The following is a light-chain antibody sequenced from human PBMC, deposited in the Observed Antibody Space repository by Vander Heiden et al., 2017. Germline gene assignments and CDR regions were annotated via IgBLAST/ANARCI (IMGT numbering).Light chain of an antibody. Sequence: QSALTQPPSASGSPGQSVTISCTGTSGDVGDNEWVSWYQQHPGEAPKLIIYEVNRRSSGVPDRFSGSKSGNTASLTVSGLQAEDEADYHCSAYAASHNHMIFGGGTKLTVL. V-gene: IGLV2-8*01. J-gene: IGLJ2*01. CDR1: SGDVGDNEW. CDR3: SAYAASHNHMI. CDR2: EVN.